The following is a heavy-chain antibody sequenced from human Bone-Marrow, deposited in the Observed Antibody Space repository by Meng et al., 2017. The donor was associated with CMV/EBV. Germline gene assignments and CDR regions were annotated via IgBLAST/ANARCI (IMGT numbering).Heavy chain of an antibody. CDR2: IPFGGNNK. D-gene: IGHD6-13*01. CDR1: GFTFSSYA. J-gene: IGHJ4*02. Sequence: GESLKISCAASGFTFSSYAMHWVRQAPGKGLEWVAFIPFGGNNKYYADSVKGRFTISRDNAKNSLYLQMNSLRAEDTAVYYCARSHPRSWHYWGQGTLVTVSS. V-gene: IGHV3-30*04. CDR3: ARSHPRSWHY.